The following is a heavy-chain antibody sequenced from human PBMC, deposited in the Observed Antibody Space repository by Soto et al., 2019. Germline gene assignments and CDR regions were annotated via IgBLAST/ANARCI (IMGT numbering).Heavy chain of an antibody. Sequence: HPGGSLRLSCAASRFTFSAYEMHWFRQAPGKGLEWVSYISTSGSTVYYADSVKGRFTVSRDNTRNSLYLQMDSLRDEDTALYYCVRYCGTTLCNGVATRTFDYWGQGTLVTSPQ. CDR2: ISTSGSTV. V-gene: IGHV3-48*03. D-gene: IGHD5-12*01. J-gene: IGHJ4*02. CDR3: VRYCGTTLCNGVATRTFDY. CDR1: RFTFSAYE.